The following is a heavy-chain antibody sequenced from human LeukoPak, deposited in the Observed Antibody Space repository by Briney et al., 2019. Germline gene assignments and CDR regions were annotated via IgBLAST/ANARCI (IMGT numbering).Heavy chain of an antibody. CDR1: GFTFSSYA. CDR3: VRGHSSSSNYFDY. CDR2: ISSNGGST. Sequence: GGSLRLSCSASGFTFSSYAMRWVRQAPGKGLQYLSGISSNGGSTNYEDSVKGRFTISRDNSKNTLYLQMSSLRTEDTAVYYCVRGHSSSSNYFDYWGQGSLVTVSS. D-gene: IGHD6-6*01. J-gene: IGHJ4*02. V-gene: IGHV3-64D*09.